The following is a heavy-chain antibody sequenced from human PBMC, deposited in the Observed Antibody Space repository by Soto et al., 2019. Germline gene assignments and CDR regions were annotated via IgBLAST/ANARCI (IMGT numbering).Heavy chain of an antibody. CDR3: ARDDEGGSYCDLGY. CDR1: GFTFSNYI. J-gene: IGHJ4*02. D-gene: IGHD3-10*01. CDR2: ILHDGNNK. Sequence: QVQLVESGGGVVQPGRSLRLSCAASGFTFSNYIMHWVRQAPGKGLEWVAIILHDGNNKYYADSVKGRFTISRDNSKNTLYLQMNSLRTEDTAIYYCARDDEGGSYCDLGYWGQGPLVNVSS. V-gene: IGHV3-30-3*01.